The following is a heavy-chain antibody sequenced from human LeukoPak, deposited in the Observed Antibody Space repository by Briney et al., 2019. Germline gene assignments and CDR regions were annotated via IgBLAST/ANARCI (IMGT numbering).Heavy chain of an antibody. Sequence: GGSLRLSCAASGFTFSSYAMSWVRQAPGKGLEWVSAISGSGGSTSYAASVKGRFTISRDNSKNTLYLQMNSLRAEDTAVYYCAKRGTSSGWYSFDYWGQGTLVTVSS. D-gene: IGHD6-19*01. CDR1: GFTFSSYA. CDR2: ISGSGGST. J-gene: IGHJ4*02. V-gene: IGHV3-23*01. CDR3: AKRGTSSGWYSFDY.